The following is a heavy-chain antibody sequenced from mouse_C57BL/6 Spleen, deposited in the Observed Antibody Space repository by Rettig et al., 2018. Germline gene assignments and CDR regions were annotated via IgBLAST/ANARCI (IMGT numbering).Heavy chain of an antibody. D-gene: IGHD1-1*01. J-gene: IGHJ2*01. Sequence: IGYINPNNGGTSYNQKFKGKATLTVNKSSSTAYMELRSLTSEDSAVYYCARGAGSSYWGQGTTLTVSS. V-gene: IGHV1-22*01. CDR3: ARGAGSSY. CDR2: INPNNGGT.